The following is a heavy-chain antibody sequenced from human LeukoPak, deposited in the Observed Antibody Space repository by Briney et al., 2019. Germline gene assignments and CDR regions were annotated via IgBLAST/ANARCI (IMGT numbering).Heavy chain of an antibody. V-gene: IGHV4-34*01. Sequence: PSETLSLTCAVYGGSFSGYYWSWIRQPPGKGLEWIGEINHSGSTNYNPSLKSRVTISVDTSKNQFSLKLSSVTAADTAVYYCARQGTYCGGDCYHDAFDIWGQGTMVTVSS. CDR2: INHSGST. CDR1: GGSFSGYY. D-gene: IGHD2-21*01. J-gene: IGHJ3*02. CDR3: ARQGTYCGGDCYHDAFDI.